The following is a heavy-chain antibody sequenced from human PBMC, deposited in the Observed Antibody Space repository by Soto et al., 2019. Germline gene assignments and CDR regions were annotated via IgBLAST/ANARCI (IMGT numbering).Heavy chain of an antibody. Sequence: SETLSLTCTVSGGSISSYYWRWIRQPPGKGLEWIGYIYYSGSTNYNPSLKSRVTISVDTSKNQFSLKLSSVTAADTAVYYCASGRIAPYYFDYWGQGTLVTVSS. CDR3: ASGRIAPYYFDY. CDR1: GGSISSYY. CDR2: IYYSGST. V-gene: IGHV4-59*08. D-gene: IGHD6-13*01. J-gene: IGHJ4*02.